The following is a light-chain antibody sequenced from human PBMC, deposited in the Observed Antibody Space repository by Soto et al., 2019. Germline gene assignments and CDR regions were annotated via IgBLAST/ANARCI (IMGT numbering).Light chain of an antibody. J-gene: IGKJ5*01. Sequence: DFVMTQSLDSLAVSLGEGATINCKSSQSVLSTSNIKNYLAWFQQKPGQPPKLVIYWASVRASGVPDRFSGSGSGTDFTLTISSLQAEDVAVYYCQQYHSDPITFGQGTRLEIK. CDR1: QSVLSTSNIKNY. CDR3: QQYHSDPIT. V-gene: IGKV4-1*01. CDR2: WAS.